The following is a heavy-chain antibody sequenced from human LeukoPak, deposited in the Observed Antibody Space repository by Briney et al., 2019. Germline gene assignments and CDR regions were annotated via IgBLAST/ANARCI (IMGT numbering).Heavy chain of an antibody. CDR1: GFTFSNYW. J-gene: IGHJ4*02. V-gene: IGHV3-7*01. D-gene: IGHD5-12*01. CDR3: ARGHSGYDY. CDR2: IKQDESEK. Sequence: PGGSLRLSCAASGFTFSNYWMSWVRQAPGKGLEWVANIKQDESEKTYVDSVRGRFTVSRDNAKTSMYLQMNSLRVEDTAVYFCARGHSGYDYWGQGTLVTVSS.